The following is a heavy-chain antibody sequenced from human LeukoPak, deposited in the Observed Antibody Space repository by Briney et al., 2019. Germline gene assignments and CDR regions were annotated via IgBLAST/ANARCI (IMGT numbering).Heavy chain of an antibody. CDR3: TRHADIVVVPAATYYGMDV. CDR1: GYSFTSYW. J-gene: IGHJ6*02. D-gene: IGHD2-2*01. V-gene: IGHV5-51*01. Sequence: HGESLKISCKGSGYSFTSYWIGWVRQMPGKGLEWMGIIYPGDSDTRYGPSFQGQVTISADKSISTAYLQWSSLKASDTAMYYCTRHADIVVVPAATYYGMDVWGQGTTVTVSS. CDR2: IYPGDSDT.